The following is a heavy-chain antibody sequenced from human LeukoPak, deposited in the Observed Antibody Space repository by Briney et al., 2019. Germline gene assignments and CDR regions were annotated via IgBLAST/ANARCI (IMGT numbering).Heavy chain of an antibody. CDR2: INPNSGGT. J-gene: IGHJ4*02. V-gene: IGHV1-2*06. Sequence: GASVKVSCKASGYTFTSYYMHWVRQAPGQGLEWMGRINPNSGGTNYAQKFQGRVTMTRDTSISTAYMELSRLRSDDTAVYYCARPYSSSAFDYWGQGTLVTVSS. CDR1: GYTFTSYY. D-gene: IGHD6-6*01. CDR3: ARPYSSSAFDY.